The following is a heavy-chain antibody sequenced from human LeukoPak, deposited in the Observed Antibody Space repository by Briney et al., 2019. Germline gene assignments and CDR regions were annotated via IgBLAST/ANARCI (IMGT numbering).Heavy chain of an antibody. CDR1: GGSFSGYY. CDR3: ARNSYYDILTGYSRFDP. V-gene: IGHV4-34*01. J-gene: IGHJ5*02. Sequence: SETLSLTCAVYGGSFSGYYWSWIRQPPGKGLEWIGEINHSGSTNYNPSLKSRVTISVDTSKNQFSLKLSSVTAADTAVYYCARNSYYDILTGYSRFDPWGQGTLVTVSS. D-gene: IGHD3-9*01. CDR2: INHSGST.